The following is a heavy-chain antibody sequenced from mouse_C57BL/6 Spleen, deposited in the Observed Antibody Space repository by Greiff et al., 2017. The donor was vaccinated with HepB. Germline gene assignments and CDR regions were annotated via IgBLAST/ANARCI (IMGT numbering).Heavy chain of an antibody. D-gene: IGHD2-5*01. CDR1: GYTFTSYW. J-gene: IGHJ2*01. V-gene: IGHV1-72*01. CDR3: AREGSYSNYGGGFFDY. Sequence: QVQLQQPGAELVKPGASVKLSCKASGYTFTSYWMHWVKQRPGRGLEWIGRIDPNSGGTKYNEKFKSKATMTVDKPSSTAYMQLSSLTSEDSAVYYCAREGSYSNYGGGFFDYWGQGTTLTVSS. CDR2: IDPNSGGT.